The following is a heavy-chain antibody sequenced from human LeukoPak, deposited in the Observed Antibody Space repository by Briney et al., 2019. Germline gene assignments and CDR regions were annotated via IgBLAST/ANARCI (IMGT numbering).Heavy chain of an antibody. CDR1: GFTFSGYS. V-gene: IGHV3-21*06. D-gene: IGHD4-4*01. Sequence: GGSLRLSCEASGFTFSGYSMNWVRRAPGKGLEWVSYISESSSHTYNADSVKGRFTISRDNAKNSLYLQMNSLRVEDTGIYYCARDRAVKARIGGMDVWGQGTTVIVSS. CDR3: ARDRAVKARIGGMDV. J-gene: IGHJ6*02. CDR2: ISESSSHT.